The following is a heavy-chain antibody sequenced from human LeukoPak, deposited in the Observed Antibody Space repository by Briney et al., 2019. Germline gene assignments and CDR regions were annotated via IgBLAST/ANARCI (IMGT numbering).Heavy chain of an antibody. Sequence: PGGSLRLSCAASGFTFSDYYMSWIRQAPGKGLEWLSYISNSGSAISYADSVKGRFTTSRDNAKNSLYLQMNSLRAEDTAVYYCARVRGVYASDYWGQGTLVTVSS. CDR3: ARVRGVYASDY. D-gene: IGHD2-8*01. V-gene: IGHV3-11*04. CDR2: ISNSGSAI. CDR1: GFTFSDYY. J-gene: IGHJ4*02.